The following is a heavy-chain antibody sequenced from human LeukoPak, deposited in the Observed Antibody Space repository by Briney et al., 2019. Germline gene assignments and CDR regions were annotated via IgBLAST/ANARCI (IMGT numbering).Heavy chain of an antibody. Sequence: GGSLRLSCAASGFTFDDYAMHWVRQAPGKGLEWVSLISGDGGSTYYADSVKGRFTISRDNSKNSLYLQMNSLRTEDTALYYCAKDLAAAGPAPHYYHYYGMDVWGQGTTVTVSS. V-gene: IGHV3-43*02. CDR1: GFTFDDYA. D-gene: IGHD6-13*01. CDR2: ISGDGGST. J-gene: IGHJ6*02. CDR3: AKDLAAAGPAPHYYHYYGMDV.